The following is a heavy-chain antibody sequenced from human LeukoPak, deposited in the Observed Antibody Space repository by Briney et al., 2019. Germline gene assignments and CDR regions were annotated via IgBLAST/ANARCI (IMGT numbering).Heavy chain of an antibody. CDR2: IYYSGST. J-gene: IGHJ4*02. Sequence: SETLSLTCTVSGGSISSSSYYWGWIRQPPGKGLEWIGSIYYSGSTYYNPSLKSRVTISVDTSKNQFSLKLSSVTAADTAVYYCAREGRFLEWFDYWGQGTLVTVSS. CDR3: AREGRFLEWFDY. CDR1: GGSISSSSYY. V-gene: IGHV4-39*07. D-gene: IGHD3-3*01.